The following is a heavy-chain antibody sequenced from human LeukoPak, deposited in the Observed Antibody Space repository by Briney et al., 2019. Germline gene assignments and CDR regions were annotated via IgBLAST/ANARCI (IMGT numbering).Heavy chain of an antibody. V-gene: IGHV3-23*01. CDR3: TLRTDY. J-gene: IGHJ4*01. CDR1: GFTFSSYW. CDR2: ISGSGQNT. Sequence: GGSLRLSCAASGFTFSSYWMSWVRQAPGKGLEWVSVISGSGQNTYYADSVKGRFTISRDNFKNMMYLQMDSLRVEDTAVYYCTLRTDYWGQGILVSVSS.